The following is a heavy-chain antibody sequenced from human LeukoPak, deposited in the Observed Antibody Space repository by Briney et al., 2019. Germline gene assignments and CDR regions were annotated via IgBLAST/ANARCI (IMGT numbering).Heavy chain of an antibody. V-gene: IGHV3-49*03. J-gene: IGHJ2*01. CDR3: TSAPYYYGSGSPRPNYYFDL. CDR1: GFTFGDYA. Sequence: GGSLRLSCTASGFTFGDYAMAWFRQAPGKGLEWVGFMRSKAYGGPPEYAASVRGRFTISRDDSKSIAYLHMNSLRSDDTAVYFCTSAPYYYGSGSPRPNYYFDLWGRGTLVTVSS. CDR2: MRSKAYGGPP. D-gene: IGHD3-10*01.